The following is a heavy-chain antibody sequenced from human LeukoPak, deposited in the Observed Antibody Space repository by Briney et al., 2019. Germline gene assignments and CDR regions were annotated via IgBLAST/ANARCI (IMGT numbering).Heavy chain of an antibody. D-gene: IGHD4-17*01. CDR1: GGSISSGSYY. CDR3: ARDAVTPNYYYYGMDV. CDR2: IYYNGST. J-gene: IGHJ6*02. Sequence: SETLSLTCTVSGGSISSGSYYWSWIQQPAGKGLEWIGSIYYNGSTYYNPSLKSRVTISVDTSKNQFSLKLSSVTAADTAVYYCARDAVTPNYYYYGMDVWGQGTTFTVSS. V-gene: IGHV4-39*07.